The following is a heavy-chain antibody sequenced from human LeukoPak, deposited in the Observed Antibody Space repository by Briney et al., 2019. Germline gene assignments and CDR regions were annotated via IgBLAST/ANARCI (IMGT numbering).Heavy chain of an antibody. Sequence: GESLKISCMGSGYSITSYWISWVRQKHGKGLQWMGRIDPSDSNTNYSPSFQGHVTISADKSISTAYLQWSSLKAADTAMYYCASGSGYSYGGFDYWGQGTLVTVSS. J-gene: IGHJ4*02. D-gene: IGHD5-18*01. V-gene: IGHV5-10-1*01. CDR2: IDPSDSNT. CDR3: ASGSGYSYGGFDY. CDR1: GYSITSYW.